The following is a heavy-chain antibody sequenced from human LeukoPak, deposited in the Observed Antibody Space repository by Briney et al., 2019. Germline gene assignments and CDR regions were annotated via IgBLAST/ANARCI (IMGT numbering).Heavy chain of an antibody. Sequence: GGSLRLSCAASGFTFSNYAMTWVRQAPGKGLEWVSGIRAGGGSTNFADSVRGRFTLSTDNSKNTLYLQMNSLRAEDTAVYYCARGRFGELSVATFDIWGQGTMVTVSS. CDR2: IRAGGGST. V-gene: IGHV3-23*01. CDR1: GFTFSNYA. D-gene: IGHD3-10*01. CDR3: ARGRFGELSVATFDI. J-gene: IGHJ3*02.